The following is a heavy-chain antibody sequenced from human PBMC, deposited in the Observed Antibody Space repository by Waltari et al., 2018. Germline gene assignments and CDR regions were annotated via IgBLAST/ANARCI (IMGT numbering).Heavy chain of an antibody. Sequence: QVQLQESGPGLVKPSETLSLTCTVSGGSMNNYYWTWIRQSPGKGLEWIGHIYYSGSSNYNPSLKSRVTISVDTSKNQFSLKWSSVTAADTAVYFCARRKYYDSTGYWYYFDYWGQGTLVTVSS. D-gene: IGHD3-22*01. CDR1: GGSMNNYY. V-gene: IGHV4-59*08. CDR2: IYYSGSS. J-gene: IGHJ4*02. CDR3: ARRKYYDSTGYWYYFDY.